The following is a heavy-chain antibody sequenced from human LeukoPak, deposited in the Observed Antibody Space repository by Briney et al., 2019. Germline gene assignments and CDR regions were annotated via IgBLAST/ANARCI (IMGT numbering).Heavy chain of an antibody. Sequence: PSETLSLTCAVYGGSFSGYYWSWIRQPPGKGLEWIGEINHSGSTNYNPSLKSRVTISVDTSKNQFSLKLSSVTAADTAVYYCAREKFRSGGWYEEEHYFDYWGQGTLVTVSS. J-gene: IGHJ4*02. V-gene: IGHV4-34*01. CDR2: INHSGST. CDR3: AREKFRSGGWYEEEHYFDY. CDR1: GGSFSGYY. D-gene: IGHD6-19*01.